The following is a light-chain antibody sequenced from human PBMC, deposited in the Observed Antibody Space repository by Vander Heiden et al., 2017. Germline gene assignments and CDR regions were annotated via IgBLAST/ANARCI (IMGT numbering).Light chain of an antibody. CDR3: QTWGTGAVV. V-gene: IGLV4-69*01. CDR1: SGHSSFA. CDR2: LNSDGSH. J-gene: IGLJ2*01. Sequence: QLVLTQSPSASASLGASVKLTCTLSSGHSSFAIARHQQQPEKGPRYLMKLNSDGSHNKGDGIPDRFSGSSSGAERYLTISSLQSEDEADYYCQTWGTGAVVFGGGTKLTVL.